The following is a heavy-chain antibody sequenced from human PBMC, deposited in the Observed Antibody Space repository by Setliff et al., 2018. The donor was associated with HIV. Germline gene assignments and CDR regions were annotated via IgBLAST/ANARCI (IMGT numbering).Heavy chain of an antibody. CDR3: ARAGYTLTDWFDP. J-gene: IGHJ5*02. CDR2: IYYSGTT. Sequence: SETLSLTCTVSGGSISSSSYYWGWIRQPPGKGLEWIGYIYYSGTTYYNPSLKSRVTISVDTSKNQFSLTLTTVTAADTAVYYCARAGYTLTDWFDPWGQGTLVTVSS. D-gene: IGHD3-16*02. V-gene: IGHV4-39*07. CDR1: GGSISSSSYY.